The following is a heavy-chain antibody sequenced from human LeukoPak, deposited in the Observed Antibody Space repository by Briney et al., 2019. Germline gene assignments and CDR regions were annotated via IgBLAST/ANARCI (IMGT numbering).Heavy chain of an antibody. Sequence: PGGSLRLSCVASGFSFSRFGMNWVRQAPGKGLEWISHISSTSGDVYYADSVKGRFTISRDIAKNSLYLQMSSLRNEDTAIYYCAQKGGTDHWGQGTLVTVSS. D-gene: IGHD2-15*01. CDR2: ISSTSGDV. J-gene: IGHJ4*02. CDR1: GFSFSRFG. CDR3: AQKGGTDH. V-gene: IGHV3-48*02.